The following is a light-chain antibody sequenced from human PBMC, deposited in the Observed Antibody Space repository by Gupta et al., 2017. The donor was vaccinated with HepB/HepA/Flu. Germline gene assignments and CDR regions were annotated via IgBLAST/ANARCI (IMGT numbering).Light chain of an antibody. CDR3: AVWDDSLSGRV. CDR1: TYNIGRHS. V-gene: IGLV1-47*01. CDR2: KND. J-gene: IGLJ2*01. Sequence: QSVLTQPPSASGTPGQRVTISCSGTTYNIGRHSVYWYQQLPGTAPKILIYKNDQRPSGVPDRFSGSKSRTSASLAISGLRSDDEADYYCAVWDDSLSGRVFGGGTKLTVL.